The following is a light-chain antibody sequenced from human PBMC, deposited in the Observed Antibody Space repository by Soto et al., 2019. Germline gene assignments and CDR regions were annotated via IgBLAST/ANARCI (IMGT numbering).Light chain of an antibody. CDR2: VAS. J-gene: IGKJ1*01. CDR3: QQYDILPWT. CDR1: QDITNF. Sequence: DIQMTQSPSSLSASVGDRVTITCQASQDITNFLNWYQQKPGKAPKLLIYVASTLETGVPSRFSGSGSGTAFTFTISSLQPEDIATYYCQQYDILPWTFGQGAKVEIK. V-gene: IGKV1-33*01.